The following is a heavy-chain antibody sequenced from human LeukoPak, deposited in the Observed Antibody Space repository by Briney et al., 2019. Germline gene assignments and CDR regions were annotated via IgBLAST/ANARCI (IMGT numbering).Heavy chain of an antibody. Sequence: ESGPTLVYPTQTLTLTCTFSGFSLNTRGVGVGWIRQPPGRALEWLALIYWDDDRRYSPSLKSMLTITKDTSKNQVVLTMTNMDPVDTATYFCAHRKNYYDSSVFDNWGQGTLVTVSS. CDR2: IYWDDDR. CDR3: AHRKNYYDSSVFDN. CDR1: GFSLNTRGVG. D-gene: IGHD3-22*01. V-gene: IGHV2-5*02. J-gene: IGHJ4*02.